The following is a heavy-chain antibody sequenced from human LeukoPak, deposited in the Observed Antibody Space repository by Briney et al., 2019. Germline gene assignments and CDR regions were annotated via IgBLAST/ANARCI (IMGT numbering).Heavy chain of an antibody. CDR1: GFTFTHAW. CDR3: TTDLRITMIRGVIVS. Sequence: GGSLRLSCAASGFTFTHAWMTWVRQAPGKGLEWVGRIKSKGDGEKTDYAAPGKGRFFMSRDDSKATLYLQMNYLETEDTAVYYCTTDLRITMIRGVIVSWGQGTLVTVSS. V-gene: IGHV3-15*01. D-gene: IGHD3-10*01. CDR2: IKSKGDGEKT. J-gene: IGHJ4*02.